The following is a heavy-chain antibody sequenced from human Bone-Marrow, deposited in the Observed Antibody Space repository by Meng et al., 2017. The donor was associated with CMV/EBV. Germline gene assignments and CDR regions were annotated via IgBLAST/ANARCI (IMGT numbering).Heavy chain of an antibody. J-gene: IGHJ4*02. Sequence: QLQLQESGPGLVKPSETLSLTCTVSGGSISSSSYYWGWIRQPPGKGLEWIGSIYYSGSTYYNPSLKSRVTISVDTSKNQFSLKLSSVTAADTAVYYCARGGITMIVVTHFDYWGQGTLVTVSS. CDR3: ARGGITMIVVTHFDY. CDR1: GGSISSSSYY. D-gene: IGHD3-22*01. V-gene: IGHV4-39*07. CDR2: IYYSGST.